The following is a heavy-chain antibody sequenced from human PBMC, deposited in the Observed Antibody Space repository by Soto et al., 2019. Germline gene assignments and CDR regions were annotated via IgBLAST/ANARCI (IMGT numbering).Heavy chain of an antibody. D-gene: IGHD2-21*02. V-gene: IGHV4-59*07. Sequence: RLQESGPGLVKPSDTVSLTCSVSGDSINKFYWGWIRQAPGKGLEWIAYIYHRGEAFYNPSLKSRVTISVDKSKEQFSLIVTSVTAADTAVYFCTRISTAFDSWGQGSLVTVSS. J-gene: IGHJ4*02. CDR1: GDSINKFY. CDR3: TRISTAFDS. CDR2: IYHRGEA.